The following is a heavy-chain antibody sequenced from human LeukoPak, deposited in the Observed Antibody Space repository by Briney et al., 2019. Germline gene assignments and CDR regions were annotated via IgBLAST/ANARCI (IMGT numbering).Heavy chain of an antibody. CDR3: VRERIYYSDLAYKERENFDP. CDR1: GFTFSLYW. V-gene: IGHV3-74*01. CDR2: LNEDGTTA. J-gene: IGHJ5*02. D-gene: IGHD1-26*01. Sequence: GSLRLSCEGSGFTFSLYWMHWVRQGPGKGLMWVSRLNEDGTTADYADSVKGRFTMSRDNAKRKVFLEMRSLTVEDTAIYFCVRERIYYSDLAYKERENFDPWGRGTLVTVSS.